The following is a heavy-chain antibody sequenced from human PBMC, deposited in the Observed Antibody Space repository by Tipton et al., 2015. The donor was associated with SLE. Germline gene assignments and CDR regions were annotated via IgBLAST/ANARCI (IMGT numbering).Heavy chain of an antibody. J-gene: IGHJ6*02. V-gene: IGHV4-39*07. D-gene: IGHD3-16*01. Sequence: TLSLTCTVSGGSISGRDHHWGWIRQPPGKGLEWIGCIYYTGSTYYDPSLQSRVTISVDTSKNEFSLKLTSVTAADTAVYYCARSNLFFFGRASIYTMDVWGQGTTVTVSS. CDR3: ARSNLFFFGRASIYTMDV. CDR2: IYYTGST. CDR1: GGSISGRDHH.